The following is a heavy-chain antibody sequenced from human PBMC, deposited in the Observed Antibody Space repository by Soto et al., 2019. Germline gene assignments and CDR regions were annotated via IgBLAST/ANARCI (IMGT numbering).Heavy chain of an antibody. V-gene: IGHV1-69*01. Sequence: QVQLVQSGAEVKKPGSSVKVSCKASGGTFSSYAISWVRQAPGQGLEWMGGIIPIFGTANYAQKFKGRVTITADESTSTAYMELRSLRYEDTAVYYCARDQDCSGGSCYDDYYYYGMDVWGQGTTVTVSS. J-gene: IGHJ6*02. D-gene: IGHD2-15*01. CDR2: IIPIFGTA. CDR3: ARDQDCSGGSCYDDYYYYGMDV. CDR1: GGTFSSYA.